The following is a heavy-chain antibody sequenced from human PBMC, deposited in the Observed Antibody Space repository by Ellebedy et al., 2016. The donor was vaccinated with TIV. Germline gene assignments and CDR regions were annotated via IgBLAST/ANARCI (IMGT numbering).Heavy chain of an antibody. CDR3: ARGPTMVRGVDGMDV. CDR2: IYSGGTT. CDR1: GLTVTSNY. Sequence: PGGSLRLSCAASGLTVTSNYMSWVRQAPGKGLEWVSVIYSGGTTYYADSVKGRFTISRDSSKNTLDLQMNSLRAEDTAVYYCARGPTMVRGVDGMDVWGQGTTVTVSS. D-gene: IGHD3-10*01. V-gene: IGHV3-66*01. J-gene: IGHJ6*02.